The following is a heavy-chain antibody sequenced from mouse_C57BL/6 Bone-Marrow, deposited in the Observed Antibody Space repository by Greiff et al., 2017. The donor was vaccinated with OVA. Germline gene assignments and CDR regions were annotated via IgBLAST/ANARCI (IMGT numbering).Heavy chain of an antibody. CDR3: ARVGYPFAY. CDR2: ISDGGSYT. Sequence: EVKLVESGGGLVKPGGSLKLSCAASGFTFSSYAMSWVRQTPEKRLEWVATISDGGSYTYYPDNVKGRFTISRDNAKNNLYLQMSHLKSEDTAMYYCARVGYPFAYWGQGTLVTVSA. D-gene: IGHD2-2*01. CDR1: GFTFSSYA. J-gene: IGHJ3*01. V-gene: IGHV5-4*03.